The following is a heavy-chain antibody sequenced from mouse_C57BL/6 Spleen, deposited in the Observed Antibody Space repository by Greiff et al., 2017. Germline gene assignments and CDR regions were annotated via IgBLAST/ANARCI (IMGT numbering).Heavy chain of an antibody. CDR2: IHPNSGST. D-gene: IGHD1-1*01. V-gene: IGHV1-64*01. Sequence: QVQLQQPGAELVKPGASVKLSCKASGYTFTSYWMHWVKQRPGQGLEWIGMIHPNSGSTNYNEKFKSKATLTVAKSSSTAYMQLSRLTSEDSAVYYCERQGNDYGPPDSFDYWGQGTTLTVSS. CDR3: ERQGNDYGPPDSFDY. J-gene: IGHJ2*01. CDR1: GYTFTSYW.